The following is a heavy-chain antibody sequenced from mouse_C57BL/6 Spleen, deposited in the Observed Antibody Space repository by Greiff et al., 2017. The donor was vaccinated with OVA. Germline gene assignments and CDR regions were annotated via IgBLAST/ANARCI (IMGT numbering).Heavy chain of an antibody. V-gene: IGHV5-9-1*02. CDR1: GFTFSSYA. CDR3: TRANSYYFDY. Sequence: EVMLVESGEGLVKPGGSLKLSCAASGFTFSSYAMSWVRQTPAKRLEWVAYLSSGGDYIYYADNVKGQFTISRDNARNTLYLQMSSLKSEDTAMYYCTRANSYYFDYWGQGTTLTVSS. D-gene: IGHD4-1*01. J-gene: IGHJ2*01. CDR2: LSSGGDYI.